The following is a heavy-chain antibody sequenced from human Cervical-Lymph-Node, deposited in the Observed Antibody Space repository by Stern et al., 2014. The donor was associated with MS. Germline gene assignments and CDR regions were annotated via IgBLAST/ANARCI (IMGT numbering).Heavy chain of an antibody. CDR2: ISRYSTSI. D-gene: IGHD3-9*01. J-gene: IGHJ4*02. CDR1: GFTFSSYS. CDR3: ARDRGTTGYYVDF. Sequence: EVQLVESGGGLVQPGGSLRLSCEASGFTFSSYSMNWVRQAPGKGLEWVSYISRYSTSIYYADSMKERLTIPRDNAKHSLYLEMSSLRADDTAVYYCARDRGTTGYYVDFWGQGTLVTVSS. V-gene: IGHV3-48*01.